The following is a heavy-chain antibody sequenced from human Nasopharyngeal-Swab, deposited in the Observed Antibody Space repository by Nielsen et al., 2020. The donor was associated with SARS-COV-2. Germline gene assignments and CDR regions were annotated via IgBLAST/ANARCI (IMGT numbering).Heavy chain of an antibody. CDR3: AREQNPHSSSWYYYGMDV. D-gene: IGHD6-13*01. Sequence: SVKVSCKASGGTFSSYAISWVRQAPGKGLEWMGRIIPILGIANYAQKFQGRVTITADKSTSTAYMELSSLRSEDTAVYYCAREQNPHSSSWYYYGMDVWGQGTTVTVSS. J-gene: IGHJ6*02. CDR2: IIPILGIA. V-gene: IGHV1-69*04. CDR1: GGTFSSYA.